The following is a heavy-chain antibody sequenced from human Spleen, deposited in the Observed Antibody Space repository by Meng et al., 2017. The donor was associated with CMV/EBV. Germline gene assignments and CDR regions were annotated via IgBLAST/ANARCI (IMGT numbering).Heavy chain of an antibody. CDR3: ARYCSSTSCYWGYYYYGMDV. CDR2: IYHSART. Sequence: SETLSLTCAVSGGSISSSNWWSWVRQPPGKGLEWIGEIYHSARTNYNPSLKSRVTISVDKSKNQFSRKLSSVTAADPAVYYCARYCSSTSCYWGYYYYGMDVWGQGTTVTVSS. J-gene: IGHJ6*02. D-gene: IGHD2-2*01. V-gene: IGHV4-4*02. CDR1: GGSISSSNW.